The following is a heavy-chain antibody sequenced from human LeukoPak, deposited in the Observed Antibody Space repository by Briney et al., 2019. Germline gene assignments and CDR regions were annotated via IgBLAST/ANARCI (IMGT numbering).Heavy chain of an antibody. CDR2: ISGSGVTT. V-gene: IGHV3-23*01. CDR3: AKKVVVGATSPYSDFQD. D-gene: IGHD1-26*01. Sequence: GGSLRLSCAASGFTFSSFPMTWVRQAPGKGLEWVSAISGSGVTTHYAGSVKGRFSISRDNSKNTLYLQMNSLRAEDTALYYCAKKVVVGATSPYSDFQDWGQGTLVTVSS. J-gene: IGHJ1*01. CDR1: GFTFSSFP.